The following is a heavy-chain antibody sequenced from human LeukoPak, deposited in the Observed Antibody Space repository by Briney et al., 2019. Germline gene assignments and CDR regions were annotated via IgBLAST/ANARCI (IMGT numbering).Heavy chain of an antibody. D-gene: IGHD3-10*01. J-gene: IGHJ4*02. CDR3: ARDGSGSYPDY. Sequence: GGSLRLSCAASGFTFSSYAMHWVRQAPGKGLGWVAVISYDGSNKYYADSVKGRFTISRDNSKNTLYLQMNSLRAEDTAVYYCARDGSGSYPDYWGQGTLVTVSS. V-gene: IGHV3-30*04. CDR1: GFTFSSYA. CDR2: ISYDGSNK.